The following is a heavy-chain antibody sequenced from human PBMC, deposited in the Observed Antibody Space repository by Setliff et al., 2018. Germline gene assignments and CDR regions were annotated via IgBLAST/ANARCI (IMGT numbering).Heavy chain of an antibody. CDR2: INPNSGGT. V-gene: IGHV1-2*04. CDR1: GYTFTGYY. J-gene: IGHJ4*02. CDR3: ARSGWLREYYFDY. Sequence: ASVKVSCKASGYTFTGYYMHWVRQAPGRGLEWMGWINPNSGGTNYAQKFQGWVTMTRDTSISTAYMELSRLRSDDTAVYYCARSGWLREYYFDYWGQGTLVTVS. D-gene: IGHD5-12*01.